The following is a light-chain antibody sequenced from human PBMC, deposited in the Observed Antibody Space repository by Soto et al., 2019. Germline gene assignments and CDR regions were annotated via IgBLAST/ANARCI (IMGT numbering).Light chain of an antibody. V-gene: IGKV3-20*01. J-gene: IGKJ2*01. CDR2: GAS. Sequence: EIVLMQSPDILSLSPGERATVSCRASEPLIKTALAGYQQKPGQAPGPLLYGASTRPTGIPDRFSGSGSGTDFTLTIDRLEPEDFAVYFCHHYGSSPPYTFGQGTKLDIK. CDR3: HHYGSSPPYT. CDR1: EPLIKTA.